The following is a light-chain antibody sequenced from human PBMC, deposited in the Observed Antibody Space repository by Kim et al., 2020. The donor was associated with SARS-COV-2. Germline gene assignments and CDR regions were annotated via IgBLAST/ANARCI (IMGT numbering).Light chain of an antibody. Sequence: SYELTQPPSVSVSPGQTASITCSGDKLGNTYASWYQRKPDQSPVLVIYQDNKRPSGIPARFSGSSSGNTATLTISGTQAMDEADYFCQAWDSSTVIFGGGTQLTVL. V-gene: IGLV3-1*01. CDR2: QDN. J-gene: IGLJ2*01. CDR1: KLGNTY. CDR3: QAWDSSTVI.